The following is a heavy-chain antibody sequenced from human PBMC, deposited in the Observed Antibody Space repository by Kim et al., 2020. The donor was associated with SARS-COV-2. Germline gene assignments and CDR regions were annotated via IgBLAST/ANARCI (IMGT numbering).Heavy chain of an antibody. CDR3: AKDGDEDYYYGMDV. V-gene: IGHV3-9*01. D-gene: IGHD3-10*01. CDR1: GFTFDDYA. J-gene: IGHJ6*02. CDR2: ISWNSGSI. Sequence: GGSLRLSCAASGFTFDDYAMHWVLQAPGKGLEWVSGISWNSGSIGYADSVKGRFTISRDNAKNSLYLQMNSLRAEDTALYYCAKDGDEDYYYGMDVWGQGTTVTVSS.